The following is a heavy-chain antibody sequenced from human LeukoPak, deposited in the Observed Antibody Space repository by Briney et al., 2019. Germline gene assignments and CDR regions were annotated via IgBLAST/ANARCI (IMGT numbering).Heavy chain of an antibody. CDR2: ISGSGGST. CDR3: AKLVDYGDHKDDAFDI. CDR1: GFTFSSYA. J-gene: IGHJ3*02. V-gene: IGHV3-23*01. D-gene: IGHD4-17*01. Sequence: GGSLRLSCAASGFTFSSYAMSWVRQAPGKGLEWVSAISGSGGSTYYADSVKGRFTISRENSKNTLYLQMNSLRAEDTAVYYCAKLVDYGDHKDDAFDIWGQGTMVTVSS.